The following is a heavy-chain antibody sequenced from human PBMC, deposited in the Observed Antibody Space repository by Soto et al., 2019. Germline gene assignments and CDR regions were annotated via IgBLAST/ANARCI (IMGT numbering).Heavy chain of an antibody. Sequence: QVQLVESGGGVVQPGRSLRLSCAASGFTFSSYGMHWVRQAPGKGLEWVAGISYDGSNKNYADSVKGRFTISRDNSKNRLYLQKNSLRAEDTAVYVWANDHSKGWFDPWSQGTLVAVSS. CDR3: ANDHSKGWFDP. D-gene: IGHD2-21*01. CDR1: GFTFSSYG. J-gene: IGHJ5*02. CDR2: ISYDGSNK. V-gene: IGHV3-30*18.